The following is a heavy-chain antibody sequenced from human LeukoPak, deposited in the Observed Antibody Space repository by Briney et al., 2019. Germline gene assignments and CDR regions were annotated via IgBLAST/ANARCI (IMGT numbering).Heavy chain of an antibody. CDR1: GYTFTAYY. J-gene: IGHJ6*03. D-gene: IGHD3-16*02. CDR3: ARVQIQSSESLYQGGDYYYMDV. CDR2: ISPNSGDT. V-gene: IGHV1-2*02. Sequence: ASVKVSCKASGYTFTAYYMHWVRQAPGQGLEWMGWISPNSGDTDCAQKFQGRVTITRDTSISTAYMELSSLRSADTAVYYCARVQIQSSESLYQGGDYYYMDVWGKGTTVTVSS.